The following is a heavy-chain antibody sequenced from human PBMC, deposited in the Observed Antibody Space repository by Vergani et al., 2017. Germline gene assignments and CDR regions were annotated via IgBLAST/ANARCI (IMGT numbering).Heavy chain of an antibody. CDR2: IWYDGSNK. J-gene: IGHJ4*02. CDR1: GFTFSSYG. Sequence: QVQLVESGGGVVQPGRSLRLSCAASGFTFSSYGMHWVRQAPGKGLEWVAVIWYDGSNKYYADSVKGRFTISRDNSKNTLYLQMNSLRAEDTAVYYCAREGQQLVRGLFDYWGQGTLVTVSS. D-gene: IGHD6-13*01. CDR3: AREGQQLVRGLFDY. V-gene: IGHV3-33*01.